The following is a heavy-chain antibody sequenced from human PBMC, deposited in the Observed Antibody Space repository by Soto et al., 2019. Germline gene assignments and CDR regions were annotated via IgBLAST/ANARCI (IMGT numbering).Heavy chain of an antibody. V-gene: IGHV3-23*01. D-gene: IGHD6-19*01. CDR2: ISGSGGST. CDR3: VTHQGSGSGWFNFDY. J-gene: IGHJ4*02. CDR1: GFTFSSYA. Sequence: GGSLRLSCAASGFTFSSYAMSWVRQAPGKGLEWVSAISGSGGSTYYADSVKGRFTISRDNSKNTLYLQMNSLRAEDTAVYYCVTHQGSGSGWFNFDYWGQGTLVTVSS.